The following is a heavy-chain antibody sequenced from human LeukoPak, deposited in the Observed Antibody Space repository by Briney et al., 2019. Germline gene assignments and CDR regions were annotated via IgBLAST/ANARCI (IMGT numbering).Heavy chain of an antibody. J-gene: IGHJ4*02. Sequence: SETLSLTCTVSGGSFNSGSYYWNWIRQPPGKGLEWIGYIHYSGSTNYNPSLKSRVTISVDTSKNQSSLKLSSVTAADTAVYYCARAAYSGSYHSDYWGQGTLVTVSS. CDR2: IHYSGST. CDR3: ARAAYSGSYHSDY. V-gene: IGHV4-61*01. D-gene: IGHD1-26*01. CDR1: GGSFNSGSYY.